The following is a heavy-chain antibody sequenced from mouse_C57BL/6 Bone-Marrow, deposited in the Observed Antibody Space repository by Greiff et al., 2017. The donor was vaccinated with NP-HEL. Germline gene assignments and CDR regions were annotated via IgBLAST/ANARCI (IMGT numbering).Heavy chain of an antibody. J-gene: IGHJ4*01. CDR2: IYPGDGDT. CDR3: ARRRSPYGDYAMDY. D-gene: IGHD1-1*01. V-gene: IGHV1-82*01. CDR1: GYAFSSSW. Sequence: QVQLKESGPELVKPGASVKISCKASGYAFSSSWMNWVKQRPGKGLEWIGRIYPGDGDTNYNGKFKGKATLTADKSSSTAYMQLSSLTSEDSAVYFCARRRSPYGDYAMDYWGQGTSVTVSS.